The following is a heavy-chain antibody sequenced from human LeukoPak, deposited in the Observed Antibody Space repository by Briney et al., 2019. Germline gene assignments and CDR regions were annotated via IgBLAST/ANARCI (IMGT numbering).Heavy chain of an antibody. J-gene: IGHJ4*02. CDR2: INPNSGDT. CDR3: ARWTTTYLDY. Sequence: ASVKVSCKASGYAFTAYYMHWVRQAPGQGLEWMGWINPNSGDTNYAQKFQGRVTMTRDTSISTVYMELSSLRSEDTAVYYCARWTTTYLDYWGQGTLVTVSS. V-gene: IGHV1-2*02. D-gene: IGHD4-11*01. CDR1: GYAFTAYY.